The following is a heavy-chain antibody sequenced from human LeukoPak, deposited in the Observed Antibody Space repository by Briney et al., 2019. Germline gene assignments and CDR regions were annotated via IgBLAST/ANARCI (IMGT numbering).Heavy chain of an antibody. V-gene: IGHV5-51*01. D-gene: IGHD6-13*01. J-gene: IGHJ2*01. CDR2: IYPGDSDT. CDR3: ASRYSSSMTDWYFDL. Sequence: GESLKISCKGSGDSFTSYWIGWVRQMPGKGLECMGIIYPGDSDTRYSPSFQGQVTISADKSISTAYLQWSRLKSSDTAMYYCASRYSSSMTDWYFDLWGRGTLVTVSS. CDR1: GDSFTSYW.